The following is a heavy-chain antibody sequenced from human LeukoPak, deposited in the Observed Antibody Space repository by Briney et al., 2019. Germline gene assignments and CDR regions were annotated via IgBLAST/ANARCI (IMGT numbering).Heavy chain of an antibody. J-gene: IGHJ3*02. Sequence: GGSLRLSCAASGFTFTHHWMHWVRQGPGKGLVWVSRIRSDGGETNYADSVKGRFTISRDNAKNTLYLQMNSLRAEDTAVYYCARRGNMSSHAFDIWGQGTVVTVSS. CDR1: GFTFTHHW. D-gene: IGHD2/OR15-2a*01. CDR2: IRSDGGET. CDR3: ARRGNMSSHAFDI. V-gene: IGHV3-74*01.